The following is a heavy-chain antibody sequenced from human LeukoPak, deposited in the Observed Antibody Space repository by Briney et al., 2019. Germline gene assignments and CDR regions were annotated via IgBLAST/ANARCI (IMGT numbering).Heavy chain of an antibody. CDR3: ARSRYLISPVLRTTYFDY. V-gene: IGHV3-66*01. CDR1: GFIVSGNY. J-gene: IGHJ4*02. D-gene: IGHD1-14*01. CDR2: IYSGGST. Sequence: AGGSLRLSCAASGFIVSGNYMSWVRQAPGKGLEWVSVIYSGGSTYYADSVKGRFTISRDNSKNTLYLQMNSLRAEDTAVYYCARSRYLISPVLRTTYFDYWGQGTLVTVSS.